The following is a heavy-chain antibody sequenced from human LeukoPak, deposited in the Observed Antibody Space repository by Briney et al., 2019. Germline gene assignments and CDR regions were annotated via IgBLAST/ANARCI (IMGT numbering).Heavy chain of an antibody. CDR3: ARRTCSSSRCLTLCAFAF. J-gene: IGHJ3*01. CDR1: GGTFISYT. CDR2: IIPILGIA. Sequence: SVKVSCKASGGTFISYTISWVRQAPGQGLEWMGRIIPILGIANYAQKFQGRVTITADKSTSTAYMELSSLRSEDTAVYYCARRTCSSSRCLTLCAFAFWGQGTMVTVSS. V-gene: IGHV1-69*02. D-gene: IGHD2-2*01.